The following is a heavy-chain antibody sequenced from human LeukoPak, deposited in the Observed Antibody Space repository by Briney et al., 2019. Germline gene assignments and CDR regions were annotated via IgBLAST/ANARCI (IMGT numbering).Heavy chain of an antibody. CDR2: IKHDGSEK. J-gene: IGHJ4*02. CDR3: ARRKYDWNGNDF. D-gene: IGHD1-20*01. CDR1: GFTFSNAG. V-gene: IGHV3-7*01. Sequence: QSGGSLRLSCTASGFTFSNAGMNWVRQAPGKGLEWVANIKHDGSEKTYVDSVKGRFTISRDNSKNLVYLQMNSLRAEDTAVYYCARRKYDWNGNDFWGQGTLVTVSS.